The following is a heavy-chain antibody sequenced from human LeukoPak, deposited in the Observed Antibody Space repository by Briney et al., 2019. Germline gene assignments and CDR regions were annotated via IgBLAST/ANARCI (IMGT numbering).Heavy chain of an antibody. CDR2: IWYDGSNK. J-gene: IGHJ4*02. D-gene: IGHD6-13*01. Sequence: PGRSLTLSCAASGFTFSSFGMHWVRQAPGKGLEWVAVIWYDGSNKYYADSVKGRFTISRDNSKNTLYLQMNSLRAEDTAVYYCARDAVYSSSWQYYWGQGTLVTVSS. CDR3: ARDAVYSSSWQYY. V-gene: IGHV3-33*01. CDR1: GFTFSSFG.